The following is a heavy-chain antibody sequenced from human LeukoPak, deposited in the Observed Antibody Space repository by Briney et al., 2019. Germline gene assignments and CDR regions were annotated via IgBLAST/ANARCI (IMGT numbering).Heavy chain of an antibody. D-gene: IGHD3-22*01. CDR2: IGTAGDT. Sequence: GGSLRLSCAASGFTFSSYDMHWVRQGTGKGLEWVSGIGTAGDTYYPDSVKGRFTISRENAKNSLYLQMNSLRAGDPAAYYRIRALRYDSSGPTDAFDIWGQGTMVTISS. V-gene: IGHV3-13*01. CDR3: IRALRYDSSGPTDAFDI. CDR1: GFTFSSYD. J-gene: IGHJ3*02.